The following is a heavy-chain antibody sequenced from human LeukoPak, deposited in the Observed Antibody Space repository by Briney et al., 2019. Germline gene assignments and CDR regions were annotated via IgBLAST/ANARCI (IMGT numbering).Heavy chain of an antibody. Sequence: PGRSLRLSCAASGFIFSSCAMHWVRQAPGKGLEWVAVISYDGSKKYYADSVKGRFTISRDDAKKSVFLQMNSLRAEDTAVYYCATDGVGVIPGDVFDIWGQGTMVTVSS. CDR3: ATDGVGVIPGDVFDI. J-gene: IGHJ3*02. CDR2: ISYDGSKK. D-gene: IGHD3-10*01. V-gene: IGHV3-30-3*01. CDR1: GFIFSSCA.